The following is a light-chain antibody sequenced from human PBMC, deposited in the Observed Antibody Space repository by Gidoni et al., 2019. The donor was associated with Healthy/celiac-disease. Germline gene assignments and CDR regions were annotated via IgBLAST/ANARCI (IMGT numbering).Light chain of an antibody. CDR1: SSNIGNNY. V-gene: IGLV1-51*01. CDR3: GTWDSSLSAV. J-gene: IGLJ7*01. CDR2: DNN. Sequence: QSVLTSPPSVSAAPGQKVTISCSGSSSNIGNNYVSWYQQLPGTAPKLLIYDNNKRPSGIPDRFSGSKSGTSATLGITGLQTGDEADYYCGTWDSSLSAVFGGGTQLTVL.